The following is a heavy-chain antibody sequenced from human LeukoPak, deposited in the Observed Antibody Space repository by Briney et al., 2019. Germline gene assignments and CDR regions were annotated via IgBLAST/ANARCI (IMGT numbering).Heavy chain of an antibody. CDR2: IYYSGST. CDR3: ARDGLRGYSGYGRGAFDI. V-gene: IGHV4-59*01. Sequence: SETLSLTCTVSGGSISSYYWSWVRQPPGKGLEWIGYIYYSGSTNYNPSLTSRGTISVDTSKNQFSLKLRSVTAADTAVYYCARDGLRGYSGYGRGAFDIWGQGTMVTVSS. D-gene: IGHD5-12*01. CDR1: GGSISSYY. J-gene: IGHJ3*02.